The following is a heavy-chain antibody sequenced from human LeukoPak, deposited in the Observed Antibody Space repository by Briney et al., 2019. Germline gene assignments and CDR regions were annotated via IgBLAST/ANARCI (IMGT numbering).Heavy chain of an antibody. Sequence: LETLSLTCAVYGGSFSGYYWSWIRQPPGKGLEWIGEINHSGSTNSNPSLKSRVTISVDTSKNQFSLKLSSVTAADTAVYYCARRVCSSTSCPMLDYWGQGTLVTVSS. CDR2: INHSGST. J-gene: IGHJ4*02. CDR3: ARRVCSSTSCPMLDY. D-gene: IGHD2-2*01. V-gene: IGHV4-34*01. CDR1: GGSFSGYY.